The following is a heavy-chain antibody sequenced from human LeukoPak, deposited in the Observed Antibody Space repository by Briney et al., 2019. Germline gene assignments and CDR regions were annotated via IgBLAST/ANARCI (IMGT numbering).Heavy chain of an antibody. V-gene: IGHV3-48*02. D-gene: IGHD4-17*01. CDR2: ISSSGDTI. CDR3: ARYGNGMGV. Sequence: PGGSLRLSCAASGFTFSGYTMNWVRQAPGKGLEWVSYISSSGDTIYYADSVKGRFTISRDNAKNSLYLQMSSLRDEDTAVYYCARYGNGMGVWGQGTTVTVS. CDR1: GFTFSGYT. J-gene: IGHJ6*02.